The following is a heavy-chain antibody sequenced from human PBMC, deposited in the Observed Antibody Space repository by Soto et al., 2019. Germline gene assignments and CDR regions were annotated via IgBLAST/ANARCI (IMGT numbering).Heavy chain of an antibody. CDR1: GGTFSSYA. V-gene: IGHV1-69*13. J-gene: IGHJ6*02. Sequence: SVKVSRKASGGTFSSYAISWVRQAPGQGLEWMGGIIPIFGTANYAQKFQGRATITADESTSTAYMELSSLRSEDTAVYYCARMYCSGGSCYPDYYYGMDVWGQGTTVTVSS. D-gene: IGHD2-15*01. CDR2: IIPIFGTA. CDR3: ARMYCSGGSCYPDYYYGMDV.